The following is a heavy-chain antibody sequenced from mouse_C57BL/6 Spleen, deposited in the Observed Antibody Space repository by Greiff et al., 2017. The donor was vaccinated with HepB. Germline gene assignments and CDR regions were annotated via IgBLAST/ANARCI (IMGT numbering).Heavy chain of an antibody. V-gene: IGHV1-69*01. CDR2: IDPSDSYT. CDR1: GYTFTSYW. J-gene: IGHJ2*01. D-gene: IGHD1-1*01. Sequence: QVQLQQPGAELVMPGASVKLSCKASGYTFTSYWMHWVKQRPGQGLEWIGEIDPSDSYTNYNQKFKGKSTLTVDKSSSTAYMQLSSLTSEDSAVYYCARSGSYGSSYYFDYWGQGTTLTVSS. CDR3: ARSGSYGSSYYFDY.